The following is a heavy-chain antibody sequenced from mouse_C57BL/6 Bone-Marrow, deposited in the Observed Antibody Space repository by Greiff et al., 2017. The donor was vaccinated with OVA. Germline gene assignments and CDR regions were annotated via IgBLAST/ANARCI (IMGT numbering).Heavy chain of an antibody. D-gene: IGHD1-1*01. CDR1: GFTFSGYA. V-gene: IGHV5-9-1*02. J-gene: IGHJ4*01. Sequence: EVMLVESGEGLVKPGGSLKLSCAASGFTFSGYAMSWVRQTPEKRLEWVAYISSGCDYIYYADTVKGRFTISRDNARNTLYLQMSSLKSEDTAMYYCTRLLDAMDYWGQGTSVTVSS. CDR3: TRLLDAMDY. CDR2: ISSGCDYI.